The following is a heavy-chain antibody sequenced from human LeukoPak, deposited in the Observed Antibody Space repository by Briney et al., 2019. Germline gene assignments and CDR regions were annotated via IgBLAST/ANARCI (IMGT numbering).Heavy chain of an antibody. CDR2: ISAYNGNI. Sequence: ASVKVSCKASGYTFTGYYMHWVRQAPGQGLEWMGWISAYNGNINYQEKVQGRVTMTKDTSTTTAYMKLRSLRSDDTAVYYCARYYDFWSGYYTDAFDIWGQGTMVTVSS. V-gene: IGHV1-18*04. J-gene: IGHJ3*02. D-gene: IGHD3-3*01. CDR3: ARYYDFWSGYYTDAFDI. CDR1: GYTFTGYY.